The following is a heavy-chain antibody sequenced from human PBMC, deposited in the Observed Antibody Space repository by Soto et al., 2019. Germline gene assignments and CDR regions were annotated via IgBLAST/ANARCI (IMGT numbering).Heavy chain of an antibody. Sequence: SETLSLTCTVSGGSISSYYWIWIRQPPGKGLEWIGYIYNSGSTNYNPSLKSRVTISVDTSKNQLSLKLSSVTAADTAVYYCAYGDSRGPFDSWGQGTLVTVSS. D-gene: IGHD4-17*01. J-gene: IGHJ4*02. CDR2: IYNSGST. V-gene: IGHV4-59*01. CDR3: AYGDSRGPFDS. CDR1: GGSISSYY.